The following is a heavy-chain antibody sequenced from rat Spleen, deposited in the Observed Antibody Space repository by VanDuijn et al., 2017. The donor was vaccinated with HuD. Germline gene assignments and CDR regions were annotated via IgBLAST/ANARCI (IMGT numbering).Heavy chain of an antibody. Sequence: EVQLVESGGGLVQPGRSLKLSCAASGFTFSDYYMAWVRQAPKMGLEWVASISYEGSGTYYGDSVKGRFTISRDNTKSTLYLQMNSLRSEETATYYCARHELYYYSSYIYDWYFDFWGPGTMVTVSS. CDR1: GFTFSDYY. CDR3: ARHELYYYSSYIYDWYFDF. V-gene: IGHV5-22*01. CDR2: ISYEGSGT. J-gene: IGHJ1*01. D-gene: IGHD1-2*01.